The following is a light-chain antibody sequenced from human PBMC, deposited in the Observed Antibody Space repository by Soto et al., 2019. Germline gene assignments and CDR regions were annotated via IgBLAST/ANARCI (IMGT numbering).Light chain of an antibody. CDR1: QYISTY. J-gene: IGKJ1*01. Sequence: DIQMTQSPSSLSASVGDSLTITCRASQYISTYLNWYQQKPGEAPKLLIYKASTLKSGVPSRFSGSGSGTEFTLTISSLQPDDFATYYCQHYNSYSEAFGQGTKVDIK. CDR3: QHYNSYSEA. V-gene: IGKV1-5*03. CDR2: KAS.